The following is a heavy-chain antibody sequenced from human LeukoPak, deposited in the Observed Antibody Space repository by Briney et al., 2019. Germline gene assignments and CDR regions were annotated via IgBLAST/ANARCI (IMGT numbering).Heavy chain of an antibody. D-gene: IGHD3-10*01. V-gene: IGHV3-21*01. CDR1: GFTFSSYS. Sequence: GGSLRLSCAASGFTFSSYSMNWVRQAPGKGLEWVSSISSSSSYIYYADSVKGRFTISRDNAKNSLYLQMNSLKAEDTAVYYCARVYGSGRPSDYWGQGTLVTVSS. CDR2: ISSSSSYI. J-gene: IGHJ4*02. CDR3: ARVYGSGRPSDY.